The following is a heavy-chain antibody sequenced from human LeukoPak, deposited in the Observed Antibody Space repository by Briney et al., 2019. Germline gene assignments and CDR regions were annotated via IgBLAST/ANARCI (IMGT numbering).Heavy chain of an antibody. V-gene: IGHV3-53*01. CDR3: ARDNAVPGRGYYFDY. CDR2: IYSGGST. CDR1: GFTVSSNY. Sequence: GGSLRLSCAASGFTVSSNYMSWVRQAPGKGLEWVSVIYSGGSTYYANSVKGRFTISRDNSKNTLYLQMNSLRAEDTAVYYCARDNAVPGRGYYFDYWGRGTLVTVSS. D-gene: IGHD6-19*01. J-gene: IGHJ4*01.